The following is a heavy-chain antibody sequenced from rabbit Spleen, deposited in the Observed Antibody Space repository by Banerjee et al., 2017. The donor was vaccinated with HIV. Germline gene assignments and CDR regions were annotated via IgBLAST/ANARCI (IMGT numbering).Heavy chain of an antibody. CDR1: GFSFSSGYY. V-gene: IGHV1S40*01. Sequence: QQLVESGGGLVKPGASLTLTCKASGFSFSSGYYMSWVRQAPGKGLEWIGCIGAGTGTTYYATWAKGRFTVSKTSSTTVTLQMTSLTAADTATYFCARDTSSSFSSYGMDLWGPGTLGTVS. CDR3: ARDTSSSFSSYGMDL. CDR2: IGAGTGTT. J-gene: IGHJ6*01. D-gene: IGHD1-1*01.